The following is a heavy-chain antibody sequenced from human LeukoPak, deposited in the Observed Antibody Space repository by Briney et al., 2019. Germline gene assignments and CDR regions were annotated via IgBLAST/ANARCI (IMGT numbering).Heavy chain of an antibody. D-gene: IGHD3-10*01. CDR2: INTNTGNP. J-gene: IGHJ6*03. Sequence: ASVKVSCKASGYTFISYSMNWVRQAPGQGLEWMGWINTNTGNPTYAQGFTGRFVFSLDSSVSTAYLQISSLKAEDTAVYYCSRVTLWFPYYMDVWGKGTTVTVSS. CDR3: SRVTLWFPYYMDV. V-gene: IGHV7-4-1*02. CDR1: GYTFISYS.